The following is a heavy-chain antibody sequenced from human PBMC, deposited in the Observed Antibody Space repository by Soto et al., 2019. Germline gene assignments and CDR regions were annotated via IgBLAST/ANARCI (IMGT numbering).Heavy chain of an antibody. CDR1: GFSFSTYE. CDR2: ISSGSDTI. CDR3: ARDRAAGGY. J-gene: IGHJ4*02. D-gene: IGHD6-13*01. Sequence: EVQLVESGGGLVQPGGSLRLSCAASGFSFSTYEMNWVRQAPGKGLEWVAYISSGSDTIYYADSVRGRFTVSRDNAKNSLYLQMNILRVEDTALYYCARDRAAGGYWGQGKLVNVSS. V-gene: IGHV3-48*03.